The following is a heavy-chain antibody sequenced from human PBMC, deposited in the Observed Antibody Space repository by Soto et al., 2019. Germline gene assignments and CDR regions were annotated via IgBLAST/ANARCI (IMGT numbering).Heavy chain of an antibody. CDR3: ARRYGYYFDY. CDR2: IYYSGST. CDR1: GGSISSYY. J-gene: IGHJ4*02. V-gene: IGHV4-59*08. Sequence: WETLSLTCTVSGGSISSYYWSWIRQPPGKGLEWIGYIYYSGSTNYNPSLKSRVTISVDTSKNQLSLKLSSVTAADTAVYYCARRYGYYFDYWGQGTLVTVS. D-gene: IGHD4-17*01.